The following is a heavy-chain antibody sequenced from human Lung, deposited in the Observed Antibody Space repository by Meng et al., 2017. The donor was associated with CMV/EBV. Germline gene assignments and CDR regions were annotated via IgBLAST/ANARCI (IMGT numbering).Heavy chain of an antibody. CDR2: THYRSKWYN. V-gene: IGHV6-1*01. J-gene: IGHJ4*02. CDR1: GDSVSSNSAA. CDR3: ARGHYDSSGYPIDY. Sequence: LSCAISGDSVSSNSAAWNWIRQSPSRGLEWLGRTHYRSKWYNDYAVSVKSRITINPDTSKNQFSLQLNSVTPEDTAVYYCARGHYDSSGYPIDYWGQGTLVTVSS. D-gene: IGHD3-22*01.